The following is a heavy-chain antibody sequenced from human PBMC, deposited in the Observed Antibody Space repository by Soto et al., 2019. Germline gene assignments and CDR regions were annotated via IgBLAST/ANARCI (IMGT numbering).Heavy chain of an antibody. CDR1: GFTFSAYA. J-gene: IGHJ4*02. CDR2: IIYDGSNK. V-gene: IGHV3-30-3*01. CDR3: ARGDGYHNHWRL. D-gene: IGHD5-12*01. Sequence: QVQLVESGGGVVQPGGSLRLSCAASGFTFSAYAMHWVRQAPGKGLEWVAVIIYDGSNKFYADSVKGRFIISRDNSENTLYLQMNSLRPEETAVYYCARGDGYHNHWRLWGQGNRVTVSS.